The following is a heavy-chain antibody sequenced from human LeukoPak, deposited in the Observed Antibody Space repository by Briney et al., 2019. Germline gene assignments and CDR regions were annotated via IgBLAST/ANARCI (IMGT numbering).Heavy chain of an antibody. CDR3: VRYGRRANDQPFDV. J-gene: IGHJ3*01. CDR1: GFTFSNYW. V-gene: IGHV3-7*01. CDR2: INEDGSET. Sequence: GGSLRLSCEVSGFTFSNYWMMWVRQAPGKGLEWVASINEDGSETNYVDSVTGRFTVSRDHAKNSLFLQMNSLRAEDTAVYYCVRYGRRANDQPFDVWGQGTMVTVSS. D-gene: IGHD1-1*01.